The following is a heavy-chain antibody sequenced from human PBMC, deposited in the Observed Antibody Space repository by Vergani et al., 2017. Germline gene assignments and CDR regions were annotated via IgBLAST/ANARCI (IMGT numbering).Heavy chain of an antibody. V-gene: IGHV3-30*02. CDR1: GFSFSSFG. D-gene: IGHD2-15*01. CDR2: IHYDGSHE. J-gene: IGHJ4*02. Sequence: QVQLVESGGGVVQPGRSLRLSCAASGFSFSSFGFHWVRQAPGKGLEWVAFIHYDGSHEYYIDSVKGRFTISRDDSTYTAYLQMQNLRLDDTAVYYCTSGGLYVGPTQRYSDYWGQGSLVTVSS. CDR3: TSGGLYVGPTQRYSDY.